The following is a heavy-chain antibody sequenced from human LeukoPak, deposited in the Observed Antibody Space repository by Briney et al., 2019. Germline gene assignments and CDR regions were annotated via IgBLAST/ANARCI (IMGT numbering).Heavy chain of an antibody. Sequence: PSETLSLTCSVSFGSIRDYYWSWIRQPPGKGLEWIGYIYNSGTTNYNPSLKGQVTISVDTSKNQFSLKLSSVTAADTAIYYCARGKKYPGVFDYWGKGTQVTVSS. V-gene: IGHV4-59*01. CDR2: IYNSGTT. CDR3: ARGKKYPGVFDY. D-gene: IGHD2/OR15-2a*01. CDR1: FGSIRDYY. J-gene: IGHJ4*02.